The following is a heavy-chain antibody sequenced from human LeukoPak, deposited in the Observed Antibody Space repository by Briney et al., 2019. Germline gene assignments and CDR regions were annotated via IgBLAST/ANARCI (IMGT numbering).Heavy chain of an antibody. V-gene: IGHV3-30*04. D-gene: IGHD3-22*01. CDR2: ISYHGSNT. J-gene: IGHJ4*02. CDR3: ARETGYYGSNGYYSY. Sequence: GKSLRLSCAASGFTFSSFAMHWVRQAPGRGLEWVAAISYHGSNTYYADSVKGRFTISRDNSKNTLYLQMNSLRAEDTAVYYCARETGYYGSNGYYSYWGQGTLVTVSS. CDR1: GFTFSSFA.